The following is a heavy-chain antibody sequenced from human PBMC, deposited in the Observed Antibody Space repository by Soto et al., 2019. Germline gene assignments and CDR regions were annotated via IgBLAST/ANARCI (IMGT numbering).Heavy chain of an antibody. CDR2: ISGSGGNT. Sequence: GGSLRLSCVTSGFIFSDYAMAWVRQAAGKGLEWVSDISGSGGNTYYADSVKGRFTISRDNSKNTLYLQMNSLRAEDSAVYYCAKIGSSSSVSLPLVLLDYWGQGALVPVST. CDR1: GFIFSDYA. J-gene: IGHJ4*02. CDR3: AKIGSSSSVSLPLVLLDY. D-gene: IGHD6-6*01. V-gene: IGHV3-23*01.